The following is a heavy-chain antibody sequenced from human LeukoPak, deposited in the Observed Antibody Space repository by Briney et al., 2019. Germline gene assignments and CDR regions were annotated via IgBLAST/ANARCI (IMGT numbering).Heavy chain of an antibody. D-gene: IGHD3-22*01. V-gene: IGHV4-39*01. Sequence: PSETLSLTCTVSGGSISSSSYYWGWIRQPPGKGLEWIGSIYYSGSTYYNPSLKSRVTISVDTSKNQFSLKLSSVTAADTAVYYCARHGRSNYYDSPVGDYWGQGTLVTVSS. CDR3: ARHGRSNYYDSPVGDY. CDR2: IYYSGST. CDR1: GGSISSSSYY. J-gene: IGHJ4*02.